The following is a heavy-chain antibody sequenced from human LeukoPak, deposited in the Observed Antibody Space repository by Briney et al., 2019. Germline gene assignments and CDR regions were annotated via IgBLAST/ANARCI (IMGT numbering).Heavy chain of an antibody. Sequence: PGGSLRLSCAASGFTFSSYSMNWVRQAPGKGLEWVGRIKSKTDGGTTDYAAPVKGRFTISRDDSKNTLYLQMNSLKTEDTAVYYCTTDILAYYYGSASYYTPEPGARLIDYWGQGTLVTVSS. CDR3: TTDILAYYYGSASYYTPEPGARLIDY. J-gene: IGHJ4*02. D-gene: IGHD3-10*01. CDR1: GFTFSSYS. CDR2: IKSKTDGGTT. V-gene: IGHV3-15*01.